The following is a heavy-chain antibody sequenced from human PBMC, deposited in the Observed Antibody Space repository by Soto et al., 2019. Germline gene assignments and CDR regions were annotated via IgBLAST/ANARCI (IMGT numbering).Heavy chain of an antibody. J-gene: IGHJ6*02. V-gene: IGHV4-59*01. Sequence: SETLSLTCTVSGGSISSYYWSWIRQPPGKGLEWIGYIYYSGSTNYNPSLKSRVTTSVDTSKNQFSLKLSSVTAADTAVYYCARANYDILTGYNNYYYYGMDVWGQGTTVTVSS. CDR1: GGSISSYY. D-gene: IGHD3-9*01. CDR3: ARANYDILTGYNNYYYYGMDV. CDR2: IYYSGST.